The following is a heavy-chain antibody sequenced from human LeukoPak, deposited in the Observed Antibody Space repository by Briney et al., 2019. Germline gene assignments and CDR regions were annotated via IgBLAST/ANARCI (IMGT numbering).Heavy chain of an antibody. CDR1: GGSISSGSHY. V-gene: IGHV4-61*02. Sequence: SETLSLTCTVSGGSISSGSHYWSWIRQPAGRGLEWIGRIYTSGSTNYNPSLKSRVTISVDTSKNQFSLKLSSVTAADTAVYYCARVVKDTAMVYEYYYYYMDVWGKGTTVTISS. CDR3: ARVVKDTAMVYEYYYYYMDV. J-gene: IGHJ6*03. CDR2: IYTSGST. D-gene: IGHD5-18*01.